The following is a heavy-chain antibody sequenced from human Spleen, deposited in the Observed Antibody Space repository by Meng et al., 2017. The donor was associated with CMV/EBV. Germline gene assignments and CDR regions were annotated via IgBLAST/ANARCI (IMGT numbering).Heavy chain of an antibody. V-gene: IGHV3-21*04. Sequence: GESLKISCAASGFTFSSYSMNWVRQAPGKGLEWVSSISTSSSYIYYADSVKGRFTISRDNAKNSLYLQMNSLRAEDTAVYYCAKVGGYSIPYYGMDVWGQGTTVTVSS. J-gene: IGHJ6*02. D-gene: IGHD6-13*01. CDR1: GFTFSSYS. CDR2: ISTSSSYI. CDR3: AKVGGYSIPYYGMDV.